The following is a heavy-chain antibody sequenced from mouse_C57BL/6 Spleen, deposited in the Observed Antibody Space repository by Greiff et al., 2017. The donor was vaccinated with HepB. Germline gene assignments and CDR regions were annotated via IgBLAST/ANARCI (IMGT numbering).Heavy chain of an antibody. CDR3: ARNDGHYWYFDV. CDR1: GYTFTDYN. D-gene: IGHD2-3*01. V-gene: IGHV1-18*01. J-gene: IGHJ1*03. Sequence: VQLQQSGPELVKPGDSVKIPCKASGYTFTDYNMDWVKQSHGKSLEWIGDINPNNGGTIYNQKFKGKSTLTVDKSSSTAYMELRSLTSEDTAVYYCARNDGHYWYFDVWGKGTTVTVSS. CDR2: INPNNGGT.